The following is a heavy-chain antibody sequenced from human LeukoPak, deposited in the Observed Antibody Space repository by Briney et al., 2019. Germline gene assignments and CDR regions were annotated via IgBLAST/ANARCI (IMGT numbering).Heavy chain of an antibody. CDR3: AADRAGSYLRFVY. CDR2: IVVGSGNT. V-gene: IGHV1-58*01. D-gene: IGHD3-10*01. CDR1: GFTFTSSA. J-gene: IGHJ4*02. Sequence: SVKVSFKASGFTFTSSAVQWVRQARGQRLEWIGWIVVGSGNTNYAQKFQERVTITRDMSTSTAYMELSSLRFEDTAVYYCAADRAGSYLRFVYWGQGTPVTVSS.